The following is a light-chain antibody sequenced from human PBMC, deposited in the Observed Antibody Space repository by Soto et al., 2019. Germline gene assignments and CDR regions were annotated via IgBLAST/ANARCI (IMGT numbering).Light chain of an antibody. CDR1: QSITSY. Sequence: DIQMTQSPSSLSASVGDRVTITCRASQSITSYLNWYQQKPGKAPKLLIYAASSLQSGVPSRFSGSGSGTDFTLTINSLQPEDFATYYCQQSYITVTFGPGTKVDIK. V-gene: IGKV1-39*01. CDR3: QQSYITVT. J-gene: IGKJ3*01. CDR2: AAS.